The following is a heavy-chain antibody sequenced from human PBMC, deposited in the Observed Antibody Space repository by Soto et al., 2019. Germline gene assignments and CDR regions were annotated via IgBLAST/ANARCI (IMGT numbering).Heavy chain of an antibody. V-gene: IGHV1-69*04. CDR2: IIPVLGIV. Sequence: QVQLVQSGAEVKKPGSSVKVSCKASGGTFTSYSFTWVRQPPGQGLEWMGRIIPVLGIVNYAQKFQGRVTITADKSTTTAYMELSSLRSEDTAVYYCARDGLGTTRRYFDSWGQGTLVTVSS. CDR1: GGTFTSYS. D-gene: IGHD1-1*01. J-gene: IGHJ4*02. CDR3: ARDGLGTTRRYFDS.